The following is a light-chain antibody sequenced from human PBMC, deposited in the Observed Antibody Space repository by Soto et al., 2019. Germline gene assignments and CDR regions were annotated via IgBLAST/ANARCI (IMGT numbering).Light chain of an antibody. CDR2: YDS. J-gene: IGLJ1*01. CDR3: QVWDSSSDHGV. V-gene: IGLV3-21*02. CDR1: NIGSKS. Sequence: SYELTQPPSVSVAPGQTASITCGGNNIGSKSVHWYQQKPGQAPVLVVYYDSDRPSGLPERFSGSNSGNTATLTISRVEAGDEADYYCQVWDSSSDHGVFGTGTKLTVL.